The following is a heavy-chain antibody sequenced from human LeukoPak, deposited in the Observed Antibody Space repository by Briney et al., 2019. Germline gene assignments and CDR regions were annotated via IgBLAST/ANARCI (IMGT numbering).Heavy chain of an antibody. CDR3: ARLGVGFDWLRDY. J-gene: IGHJ4*02. V-gene: IGHV3-66*01. D-gene: IGHD3-9*01. CDR2: IYSGGST. Sequence: GGSLRLFCVASGFDISYNYVGWVRQAPGKGLEWVAVIYSGGSTYYADSVKGRFTISRDNSKNTLYLQMNSLTAEDTAVYYCARLGVGFDWLRDYWGQGTLVTVSS. CDR1: GFDISYNY.